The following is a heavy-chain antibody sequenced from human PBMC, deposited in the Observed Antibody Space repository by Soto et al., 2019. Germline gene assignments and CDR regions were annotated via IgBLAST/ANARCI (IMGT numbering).Heavy chain of an antibody. CDR3: ARYKAAAGSHAFDY. D-gene: IGHD6-13*01. Sequence: VQLVESGGGLVKPGGSLRLSCAASGFTFSSYSMNWVRQAPGKGLEWVSSISSSSSYIYYADSVKGRFTISRDNAKNSLYLQMYSLRAEDTAVYYCARYKAAAGSHAFDYWGQGTLVTVSS. CDR1: GFTFSSYS. J-gene: IGHJ4*02. CDR2: ISSSSSYI. V-gene: IGHV3-21*01.